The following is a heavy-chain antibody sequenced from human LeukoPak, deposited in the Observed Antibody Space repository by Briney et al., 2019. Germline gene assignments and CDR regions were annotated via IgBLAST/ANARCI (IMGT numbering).Heavy chain of an antibody. V-gene: IGHV1-46*03. J-gene: IGHJ4*02. D-gene: IGHD2-2*01. Sequence: ASVKVSCKASGYMFISYNMQWVRQAPGQGLEWMGMVSGSGVHTKYAQKFRDRVTMTSDTSTSTVYMELSSLTSDDTAVYYCARDQNYATDYGGQGTLVT. CDR2: VSGSGVHT. CDR3: ARDQNYATDY. CDR1: GYMFISYN.